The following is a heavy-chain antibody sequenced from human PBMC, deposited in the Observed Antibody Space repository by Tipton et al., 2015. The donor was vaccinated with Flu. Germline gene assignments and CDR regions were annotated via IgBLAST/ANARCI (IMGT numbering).Heavy chain of an antibody. J-gene: IGHJ3*02. CDR3: AREGGPWAFDI. D-gene: IGHD2-15*01. Sequence: QVQLVQSGAEVKKPGASVKVSCTASGYTFTSYGISWVRQAPGQGLEWMGWVSAYNGNTNYEQKLRGRVTMTTDTSTSTAYRELRSLRSDDTAVYYCAREGGPWAFDIWGQGTMVTVSS. V-gene: IGHV1-18*01. CDR1: GYTFTSYG. CDR2: VSAYNGNT.